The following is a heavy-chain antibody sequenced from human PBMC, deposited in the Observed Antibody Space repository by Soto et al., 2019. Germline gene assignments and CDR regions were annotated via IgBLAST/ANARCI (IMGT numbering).Heavy chain of an antibody. V-gene: IGHV5-51*01. J-gene: IGHJ6*02. CDR3: VRLPAPQIVDYYFYGMDV. CDR2: IYARDSDI. D-gene: IGHD3-22*01. Sequence: GESLNISFKGSRYSFTNYWIGWVRQLPGKGLEWMGIIYARDSDIRYSPSFEGQVTISADQSLTTAYLQWNSLKASDTAMYYCVRLPAPQIVDYYFYGMDVWGQGTTVTAP. CDR1: RYSFTNYW.